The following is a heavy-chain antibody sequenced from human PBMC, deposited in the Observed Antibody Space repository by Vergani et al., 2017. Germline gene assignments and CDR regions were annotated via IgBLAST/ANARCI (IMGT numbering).Heavy chain of an antibody. J-gene: IGHJ4*02. D-gene: IGHD3-22*01. V-gene: IGHV3-23*04. CDR2: ISSSGGST. CDR3: ATIYYDSSGYRGWFDY. CDR1: GFTFSSYS. Sequence: EVQLVESGGGLVKPGGSLRLSCAASGFTFSSYSMNWVRQAPGKGLEWVSSISSSGGSTYYADSVKGRFTISRDNSKNTLYLQMNSLRAEDTAVYYCATIYYDSSGYRGWFDYWGQGTLVTVSS.